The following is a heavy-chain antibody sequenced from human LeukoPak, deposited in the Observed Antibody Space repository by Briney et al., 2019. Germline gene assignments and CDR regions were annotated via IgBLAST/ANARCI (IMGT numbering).Heavy chain of an antibody. D-gene: IGHD4-4*01. J-gene: IGHJ4*02. V-gene: IGHV3-23*01. CDR3: AKDQATTLTTPDS. Sequence: GGSLRLSCAASGFTVSSNYMSWVRQAPGKGLEWVSGISGTSGGSTYYADSVKGRFTISRDNSRNTLYLQMNSLRAEDTAIYYCAKDQATTLTTPDSWGQGTLVTVSS. CDR1: GFTVSSNY. CDR2: ISGTSGGST.